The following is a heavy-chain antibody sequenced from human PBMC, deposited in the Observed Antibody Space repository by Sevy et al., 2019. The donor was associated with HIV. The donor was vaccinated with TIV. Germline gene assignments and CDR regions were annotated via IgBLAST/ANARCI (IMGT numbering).Heavy chain of an antibody. V-gene: IGHV4-59*01. CDR1: GGSISSYY. J-gene: IGHJ5*02. CDR3: AREHHLGVEWELSRPQNWFDP. CDR2: IYYSGST. Sequence: SEILSLTCTVFGGSISSYYWNWIRQPPGKGLEWIGYIYYSGSTNYNPSLKSRVTISVDMSKNQFSLKLSSVTAADTAVYYCAREHHLGVEWELSRPQNWFDPWGQGTLVTVSS. D-gene: IGHD1-26*01.